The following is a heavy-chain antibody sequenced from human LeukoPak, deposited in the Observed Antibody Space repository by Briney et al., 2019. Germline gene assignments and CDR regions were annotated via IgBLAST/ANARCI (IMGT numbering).Heavy chain of an antibody. CDR2: INHSGST. J-gene: IGHJ3*02. Sequence: PSETLSLTCTVSGGSISSSDYYWGWIRQPPGKGLEWIGEINHSGSTNYNPSLKSRVTISVDTSKNQFSLKLSSVTAADTAVYYCARDLESGYDAFDIWGQGTMVTVSS. V-gene: IGHV4-39*07. D-gene: IGHD3-22*01. CDR1: GGSISSSDYY. CDR3: ARDLESGYDAFDI.